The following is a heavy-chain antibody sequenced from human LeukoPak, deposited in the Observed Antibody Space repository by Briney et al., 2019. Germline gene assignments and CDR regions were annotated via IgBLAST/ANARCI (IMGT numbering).Heavy chain of an antibody. Sequence: PGGSLRLSCVASGFIFSDYYMSWIRQTPGKGLEWISYISNSDNDIYYAGSVKGRFTISRDNTRNSLFLQMNCLRPDDTAVYYCASGSRRFDYWGQGTLVTVSS. CDR3: ASGSRRFDY. CDR2: ISNSDNDI. CDR1: GFIFSDYY. J-gene: IGHJ4*02. D-gene: IGHD6-25*01. V-gene: IGHV3-11*01.